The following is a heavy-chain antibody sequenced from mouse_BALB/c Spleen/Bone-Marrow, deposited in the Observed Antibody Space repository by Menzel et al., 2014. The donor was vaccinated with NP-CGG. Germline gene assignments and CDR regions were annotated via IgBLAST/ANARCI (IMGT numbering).Heavy chain of an antibody. J-gene: IGHJ1*01. Sequence: IYPGDGDTRYTQKFKGKATLTADKSSSTAYMQLSSLASEDSAVYYCARGYYYGSTYGWYFDVWGAGTTVTVSS. CDR2: IYPGDGDT. D-gene: IGHD1-1*01. CDR3: ARGYYYGSTYGWYFDV. V-gene: IGHV1-87*01.